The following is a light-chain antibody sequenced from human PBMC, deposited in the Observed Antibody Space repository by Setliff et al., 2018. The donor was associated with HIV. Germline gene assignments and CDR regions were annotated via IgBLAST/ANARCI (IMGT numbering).Light chain of an antibody. CDR1: QSVGSGY. CDR2: GAS. Sequence: SPGTPSLSPGERATLSCRASQSVGSGYLAWYQQRPGQAPRLLIYGASSRATGIPDRFSGRGSGADFTLTITGLEPADFAVCYCQYYGRSPLTFGGGT. CDR3: QYYGRSPLT. J-gene: IGKJ4*01. V-gene: IGKV3-20*01.